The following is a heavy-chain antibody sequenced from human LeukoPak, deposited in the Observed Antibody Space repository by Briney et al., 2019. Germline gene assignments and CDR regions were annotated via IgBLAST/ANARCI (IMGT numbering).Heavy chain of an antibody. Sequence: TSETLSLTCTVSGGSIINYYWSWIRQPAGKGLEWIGRIYTTQINYNPSLKSRVTISADTSKNQFSLRLTSVMAADTAMYYCARGQYNYDSSGRYYAAFDVWGRGSMVSVSS. V-gene: IGHV4-4*07. CDR1: GGSIINYY. CDR3: ARGQYNYDSSGRYYAAFDV. D-gene: IGHD3-22*01. CDR2: IYTTQI. J-gene: IGHJ3*01.